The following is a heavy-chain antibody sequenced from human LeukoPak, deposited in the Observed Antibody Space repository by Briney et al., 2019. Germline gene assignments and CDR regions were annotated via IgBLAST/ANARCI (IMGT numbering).Heavy chain of an antibody. V-gene: IGHV3-48*02. J-gene: IGHJ4*02. CDR2: ISSSSSTK. Sequence: GGSLRLSCAASGFTFSSYSMNWVRQAPGKGLEWVSYISSSSSTKYHADSVGGRFTISRDNAKNSLYLQMNSLRDEDTAVYYCAREYSSSSGKALDYWGQGTLVTVSS. CDR3: AREYSSSSGKALDY. CDR1: GFTFSSYS. D-gene: IGHD6-6*01.